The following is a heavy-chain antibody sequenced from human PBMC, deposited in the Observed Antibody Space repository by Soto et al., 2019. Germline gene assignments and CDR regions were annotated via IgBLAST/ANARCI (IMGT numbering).Heavy chain of an antibody. D-gene: IGHD3-3*01. CDR3: AKVRGTIFGVARYYMDV. CDR2: ISGSGGST. V-gene: IGHV3-23*01. J-gene: IGHJ6*03. CDR1: GFTFSSYA. Sequence: GGSLRLSCAASGFTFSSYAMSWVRQAPGKGLEWVSAISGSGGSTYYADSVKGRFTISRDNSKNTLYLQMNSLRAEDTAVYYCAKVRGTIFGVARYYMDVWGKGTTVTVSS.